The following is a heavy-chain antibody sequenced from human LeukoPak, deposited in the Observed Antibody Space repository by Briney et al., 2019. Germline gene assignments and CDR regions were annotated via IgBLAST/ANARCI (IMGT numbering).Heavy chain of an antibody. CDR2: IVPIFGIA. J-gene: IGHJ4*02. V-gene: IGHV1-69*04. D-gene: IGHD5-18*01. CDR3: ARCSAGQLWELTSFDY. CDR1: GGTFSSYA. Sequence: GASVKVSCKASGGTFSSYAISWVRQAPGQGLEWMGRIVPIFGIANYAQKFRGRVTITADKSTSTAYMELSSLRSEDTAVYYCARCSAGQLWELTSFDYWGQGTLVTVSS.